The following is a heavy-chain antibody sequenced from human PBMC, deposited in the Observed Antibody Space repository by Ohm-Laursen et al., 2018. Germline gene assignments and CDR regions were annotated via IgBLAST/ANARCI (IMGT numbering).Heavy chain of an antibody. D-gene: IGHD4-17*01. V-gene: IGHV3-21*01. CDR3: ARGSEYGDYVFNYYGMDV. CDR1: GFPFSSYA. Sequence: SLRLSCAASGFPFSSYAMNWFLQAPGQGLEWVSSISSSSSYIYYADSVKGRFTISRDNAKNSLYLQMNSLRAEDTAVYYCARGSEYGDYVFNYYGMDVWGQGTTVTVSS. CDR2: ISSSSSYI. J-gene: IGHJ6*02.